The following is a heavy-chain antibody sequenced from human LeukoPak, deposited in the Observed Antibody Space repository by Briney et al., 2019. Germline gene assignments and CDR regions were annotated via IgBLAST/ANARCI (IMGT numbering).Heavy chain of an antibody. CDR1: GYTFTSYY. D-gene: IGHD5-24*01. V-gene: IGHV1-46*01. CDR2: INPSGGST. Sequence: GASVKVSCKASGYTFTSYYMHWVRQAPGQGFEWMGIINPSGGSTSYAQKFQGRVTMTRDTSTSTVYMELSSLRSEDTAVYYCARESVLGYNSVYYFDYWGQGTLVTVSS. J-gene: IGHJ4*02. CDR3: ARESVLGYNSVYYFDY.